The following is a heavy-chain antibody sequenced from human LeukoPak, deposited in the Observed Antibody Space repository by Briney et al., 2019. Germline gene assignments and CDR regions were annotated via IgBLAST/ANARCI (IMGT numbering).Heavy chain of an antibody. CDR1: GYTFTGYY. J-gene: IGHJ4*02. CDR3: ASTAQYSYGWALRD. CDR2: INPNSGGT. V-gene: IGHV1-2*02. D-gene: IGHD5-18*01. Sequence: ASVKVSCKASGYTFTGYYMHWVRQAPGQGLEWMGWINPNSGGTDYAQKFQGRVTITADESTSTAYMELSSLRSEDTAVYYCASTAQYSYGWALRDWGQGTLVTVSS.